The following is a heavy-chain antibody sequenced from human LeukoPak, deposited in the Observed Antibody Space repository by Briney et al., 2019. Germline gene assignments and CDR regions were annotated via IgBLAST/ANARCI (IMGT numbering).Heavy chain of an antibody. CDR2: ISVDATTI. V-gene: IGHV3-23*01. CDR1: AFTVSTYA. CDR3: AKAGKTDNNTYYMDV. J-gene: IGHJ6*03. D-gene: IGHD1/OR15-1a*01. Sequence: GGSLRLSWEASAFTVSTYAMRSVRQAPGKGLEWGAAISVDATTIYYYDSVTGRFTISRDNSRSTLSLPINRLSAEDTAFYSCAKAGKTDNNTYYMDVWGKGPMVTVSS.